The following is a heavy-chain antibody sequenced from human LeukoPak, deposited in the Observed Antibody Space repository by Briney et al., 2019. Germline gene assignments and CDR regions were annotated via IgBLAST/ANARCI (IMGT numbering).Heavy chain of an antibody. V-gene: IGHV1-18*01. CDR2: IRGYNHNT. Sequence: GASVKVSCKTSGYTFTTYGISWVRQAPGQGLEWMGCIRGYNHNTKYAQKLQGRVTMTTDTSTSTAYMELRSLRSDDTAVYYCAREGSSGVFDYWGQGTLVTVSS. J-gene: IGHJ4*02. CDR3: AREGSSGVFDY. D-gene: IGHD3-3*01. CDR1: GYTFTTYG.